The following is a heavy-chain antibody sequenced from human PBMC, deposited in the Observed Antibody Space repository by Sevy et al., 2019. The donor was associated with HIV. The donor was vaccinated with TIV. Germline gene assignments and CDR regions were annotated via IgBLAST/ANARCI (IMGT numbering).Heavy chain of an antibody. V-gene: IGHV3-30*18. Sequence: GGSLRLSCAASGFTFSSYGMHWVRQAPGKGLEWVAVISYDGSNKYYADSVKDRFTISRDNSKNTLYLQMNSLRAEDTAVYYCAKDQLLWFGESYFDYWGQGTLVTVSS. D-gene: IGHD3-10*01. CDR1: GFTFSSYG. J-gene: IGHJ4*02. CDR2: ISYDGSNK. CDR3: AKDQLLWFGESYFDY.